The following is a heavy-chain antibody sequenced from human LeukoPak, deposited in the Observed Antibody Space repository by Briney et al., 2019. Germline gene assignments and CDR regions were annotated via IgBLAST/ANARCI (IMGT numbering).Heavy chain of an antibody. CDR2: INHSGST. Sequence: SETLSLTCAVYGGSFSGYYWSWIRQPPGKGLEWIGEINHSGSTNYNPSLKSRVTISVDTSKNQFSLKLSSVTAADTAVYYCARGTMVRGVIIADYWGQGTLVTVSS. V-gene: IGHV4-34*01. CDR1: GGSFSGYY. J-gene: IGHJ4*02. D-gene: IGHD3-10*01. CDR3: ARGTMVRGVIIADY.